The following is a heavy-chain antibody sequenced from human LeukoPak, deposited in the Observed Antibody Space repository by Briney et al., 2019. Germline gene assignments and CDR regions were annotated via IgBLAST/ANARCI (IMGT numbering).Heavy chain of an antibody. D-gene: IGHD5-12*01. CDR1: GFTFSSYG. CDR2: IWYDGSNK. CDR3: AKGGYSGYDWGPFDY. J-gene: IGHJ4*02. Sequence: GGSLRLSCAASGFTFSSYGMHWVCQAPGKGLEWVAVIWYDGSNKYYADSVKGRFTISRGNSKNTLYLQMNSLRAEDTAVYYCAKGGYSGYDWGPFDYWGQGTLVTVSS. V-gene: IGHV3-33*06.